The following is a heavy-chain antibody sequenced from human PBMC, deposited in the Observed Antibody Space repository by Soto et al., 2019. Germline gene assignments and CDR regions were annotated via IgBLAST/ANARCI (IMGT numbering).Heavy chain of an antibody. CDR1: GGSIRNGNYY. D-gene: IGHD1-1*01. J-gene: IGHJ5*02. Sequence: QVQLQESGPGLVKASQTLSLTCTVSGGSIRNGNYYWSWIRQLPGKGLEWIGNIYYIGTTSYNPSLKSRVIISIDTSKNQFSLALTSVLAAHTAVYYCAKNETTRPWFDPWGQGTLVTVSS. V-gene: IGHV4-31*03. CDR3: AKNETTRPWFDP. CDR2: IYYIGTT.